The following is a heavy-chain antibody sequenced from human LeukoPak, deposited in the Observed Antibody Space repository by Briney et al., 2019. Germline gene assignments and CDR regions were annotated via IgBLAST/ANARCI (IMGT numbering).Heavy chain of an antibody. Sequence: GGSLRLSCEASGFTFSSYSMNWVRQAPGKGLEWVSYIGGSSSPVDYADSVKGRFTISRDNARNSLYLQMNSLRAEDTAVYYCARASPQYSSSDYWGQGTLVTVSS. CDR1: GFTFSSYS. CDR3: ARASPQYSSSDY. CDR2: IGGSSSPV. V-gene: IGHV3-48*04. J-gene: IGHJ4*02. D-gene: IGHD6-6*01.